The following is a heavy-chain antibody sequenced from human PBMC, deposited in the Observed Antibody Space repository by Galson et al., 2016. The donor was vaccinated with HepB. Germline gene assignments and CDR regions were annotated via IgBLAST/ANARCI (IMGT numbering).Heavy chain of an antibody. CDR2: ISYDGKNH. D-gene: IGHD6-19*01. V-gene: IGHV3-30*18. CDR3: AKEGGIPVSRYAFDI. Sequence: SLRLSCAASGFTFNSYGMHWVRQAPGKGLEWVAVISYDGKNHYYGDSVKGRCTISRDNSLNTLYLQMNSLRAEDTAVYYCAKEGGIPVSRYAFDIWGQGTMVTVSS. CDR1: GFTFNSYG. J-gene: IGHJ3*02.